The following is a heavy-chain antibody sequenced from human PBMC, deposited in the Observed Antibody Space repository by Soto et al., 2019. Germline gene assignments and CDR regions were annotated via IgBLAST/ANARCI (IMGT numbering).Heavy chain of an antibody. V-gene: IGHV3-30-3*01. D-gene: IGHD3-16*01. CDR1: GFTFSSHA. CDR2: ILSDGNNK. Sequence: GGSLRLSCAGSGFTFSSHAIHWVRQAPGKGLEWVAFILSDGNNKYYADSVKGRFTTSRDNSKNTMYLQMNSLRVEDTAVYYCARYYEGWSDCDLYYWGQGVDLTVSS. CDR3: ARYYEGWSDCDLYY. J-gene: IGHJ1*01.